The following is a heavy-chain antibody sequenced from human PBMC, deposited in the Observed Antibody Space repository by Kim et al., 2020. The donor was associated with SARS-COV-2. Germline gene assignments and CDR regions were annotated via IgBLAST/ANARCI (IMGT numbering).Heavy chain of an antibody. CDR3: ARSDCSGGSCYSGLNFDY. J-gene: IGHJ4*02. CDR1: GFTFSSYS. D-gene: IGHD2-15*01. CDR2: ISSSSSYI. V-gene: IGHV3-21*01. Sequence: GGSLRLSCAASGFTFSSYSMDWVRQAPGKGLEWVSSISSSSSYIYYADSVKGRFTISRDNAKNSLYLQMNSLSAEDTAVYYCARSDCSGGSCYSGLNFDYWGQGALVTVSS.